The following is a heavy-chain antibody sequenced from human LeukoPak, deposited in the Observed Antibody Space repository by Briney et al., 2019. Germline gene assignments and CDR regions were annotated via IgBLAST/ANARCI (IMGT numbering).Heavy chain of an antibody. D-gene: IGHD3-10*01. CDR3: ARVPIFGSGSAFDI. V-gene: IGHV4-34*01. CDR2: INHSGST. Sequence: SETLSLTCAVYGGSFSGYYWSWIRQPPGKGLEWIGEINHSGSTNYNPSLKSRVTISVDTSKTQYSLKLSSVTAADTAVYYCARVPIFGSGSAFDIWGQGTMVTVSS. CDR1: GGSFSGYY. J-gene: IGHJ3*02.